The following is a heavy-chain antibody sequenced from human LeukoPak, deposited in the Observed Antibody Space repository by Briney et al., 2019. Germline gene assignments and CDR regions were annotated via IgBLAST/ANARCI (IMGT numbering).Heavy chain of an antibody. CDR3: AKDGYYGSGNSFAFDI. CDR1: GFTFSSYG. J-gene: IGHJ3*02. CDR2: ISYDGSNK. V-gene: IGHV3-30*18. Sequence: GGSLRLSCAASGFTFSSYGMHWVRQAPGKGLEWVAVISYDGSNKYYADSVKGRFTISRDNSKNTLYLQMNSLRAEDTAVYYCAKDGYYGSGNSFAFDIWGQGTKVTVSS. D-gene: IGHD3-10*01.